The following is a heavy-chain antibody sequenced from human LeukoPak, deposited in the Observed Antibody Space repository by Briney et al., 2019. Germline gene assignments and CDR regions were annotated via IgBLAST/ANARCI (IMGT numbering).Heavy chain of an antibody. V-gene: IGHV3-23*01. CDR2: ISGSGGST. CDR1: GFTFSSYA. Sequence: SGASLRLSCAASGFTFSSYAMSWVRQAPGKGLEWVSAISGSGGSTYYADSVKGRFTISRDNSKNTLYLQMNSLRAEDTAVYYCAKDLYEQGSPRVLRWFDPRGQGTLVTVSS. CDR3: AKDLYEQGSPRVLRWFDP. D-gene: IGHD3-10*01. J-gene: IGHJ5*02.